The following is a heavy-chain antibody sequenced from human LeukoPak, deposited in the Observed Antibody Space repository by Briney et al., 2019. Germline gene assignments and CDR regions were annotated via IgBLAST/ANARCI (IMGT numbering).Heavy chain of an antibody. CDR3: AKDPHLYSSGWDYYFDY. J-gene: IGHJ4*02. CDR1: GFTFSSYG. V-gene: IGHV3-30*18. CDR2: ISYDGSNK. Sequence: GGSLRLSCAASGFTFSSYGMHWVRQAPGKGLEWVAVISYDGSNKYYADSVKGRFTISRDNSKNTLYLQMNSLRAEDTAVYYCAKDPHLYSSGWDYYFDYWGQGTLVTVSS. D-gene: IGHD6-19*01.